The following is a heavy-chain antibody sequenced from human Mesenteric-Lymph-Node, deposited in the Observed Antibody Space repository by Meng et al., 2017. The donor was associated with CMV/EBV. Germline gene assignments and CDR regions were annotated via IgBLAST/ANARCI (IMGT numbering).Heavy chain of an antibody. CDR2: ISHSGNT. CDR1: GGSFSDNY. J-gene: IGHJ4*02. CDR3: AREGRRDGYNMFDY. Sequence: ESLKISCAVYGGSFSDNYWSWIRQPPGKGLEWIGEISHSGNTNYNPSLKSRLTISVDTSKNQFSLKLSSVTAADTAVYYCAREGRRDGYNMFDYWGQGTLVTVSS. D-gene: IGHD5-24*01. V-gene: IGHV4-34*01.